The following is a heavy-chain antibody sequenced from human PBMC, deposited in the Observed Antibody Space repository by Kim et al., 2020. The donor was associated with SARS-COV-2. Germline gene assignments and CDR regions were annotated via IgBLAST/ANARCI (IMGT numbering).Heavy chain of an antibody. D-gene: IGHD4-17*01. CDR2: ISYDGSNK. Sequence: GGSLRLSCAASGFTFSSYGMHWVRQAPGKGLEWVAVISYDGSNKYYADSVKGRFTISRDNSKNTLYLQMNSLRAEDTAVYYCAKEVTVTTESGYYYYYGMDVWGQGTTVTVSS. CDR3: AKEVTVTTESGYYYYYGMDV. J-gene: IGHJ6*02. V-gene: IGHV3-30*18. CDR1: GFTFSSYG.